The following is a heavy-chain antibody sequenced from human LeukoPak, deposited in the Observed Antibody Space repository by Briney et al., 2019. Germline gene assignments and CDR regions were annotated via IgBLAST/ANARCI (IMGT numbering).Heavy chain of an antibody. CDR3: ASSGSYHSFPN. J-gene: IGHJ4*02. Sequence: ASVKVSCKASGYTFTDYYMHWVRQAPGQGLEWMGWINPNSGGTKYAQKFQGRVTLTRDTSIATAYMELSWLTSDDTAVYYCASSGSYHSFPNWGQGTLVTVSS. V-gene: IGHV1-2*02. D-gene: IGHD1-26*01. CDR1: GYTFTDYY. CDR2: INPNSGGT.